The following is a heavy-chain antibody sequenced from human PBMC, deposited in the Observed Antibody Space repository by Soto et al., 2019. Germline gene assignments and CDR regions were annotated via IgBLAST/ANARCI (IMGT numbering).Heavy chain of an antibody. CDR3: ARDGTRMVGATAYYYYYGMDV. J-gene: IGHJ6*02. CDR1: GFTFSSYS. D-gene: IGHD1-26*01. CDR2: ISSSSSYI. Sequence: EVQLVESGGGLVKPGGSLRLSCAASGFTFSSYSMNWVRQAPGKGLEWVSSISSSSSYIYYGDSVKGRFTISRDNAKNSLYLQMTSLRAEDTAVYYCARDGTRMVGATAYYYYYGMDVWGQGTTVTVSS. V-gene: IGHV3-21*01.